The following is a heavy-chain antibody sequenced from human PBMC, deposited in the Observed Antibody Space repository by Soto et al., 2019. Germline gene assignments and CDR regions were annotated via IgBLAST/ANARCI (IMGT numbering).Heavy chain of an antibody. D-gene: IGHD4-17*01. CDR2: ISYDGSNK. CDR3: ARDGRWDYGGNSRGGGFDP. V-gene: IGHV3-30-3*01. CDR1: GFTYSSYA. Sequence: QVQLVESGGGVVQPGRSLRLSCAASGFTYSSYAMHWVRQAPGKGLEWVAVISYDGSNKYYADSVKGRFTISRDNSKNTLYLQRNGLRAEDTAVYYCARDGRWDYGGNSRGGGFDPWGQGTLVTVSS. J-gene: IGHJ5*02.